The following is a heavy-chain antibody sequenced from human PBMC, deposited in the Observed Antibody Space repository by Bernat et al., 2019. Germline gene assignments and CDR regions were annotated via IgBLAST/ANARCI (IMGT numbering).Heavy chain of an antibody. Sequence: EVQLVESGGGLVQPGRSLRLSCAASGFTFDDYAMHWVWQAPGKGLEWVSGISWNSGSIGYADSVKGRFTISRDNAKNSLYLQMTSLSSEDTALYYCAKVSNPKTYYYYMDVWGKGTTVTVSS. V-gene: IGHV3-9*01. J-gene: IGHJ6*03. CDR3: AKVSNPKTYYYYMDV. CDR1: GFTFDDYA. CDR2: ISWNSGSI.